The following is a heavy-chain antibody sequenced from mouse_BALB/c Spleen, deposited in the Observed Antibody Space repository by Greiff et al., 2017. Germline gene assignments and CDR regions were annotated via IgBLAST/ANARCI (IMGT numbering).Heavy chain of an antibody. J-gene: IGHJ3*01. CDR3: ASDYYGTWFAY. Sequence: EVMLVESGGGLVQPGGSLRLSCATSGFTFSDFYMEWVRQPPGKRLEWIAASRNKANDYTTEYSASVKGRFIVSRDTSQSILYLQMNALRAEDTAIYYCASDYYGTWFAYWGQGTLVTVSA. D-gene: IGHD1-1*01. CDR1: GFTFSDFY. V-gene: IGHV7-1*02. CDR2: SRNKANDYTT.